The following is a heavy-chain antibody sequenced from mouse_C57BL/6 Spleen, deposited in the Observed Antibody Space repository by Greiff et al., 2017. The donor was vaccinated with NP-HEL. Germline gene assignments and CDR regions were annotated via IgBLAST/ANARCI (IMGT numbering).Heavy chain of an antibody. J-gene: IGHJ3*01. Sequence: QVQLQQSGTELVKPGASVKLSCKASGYTFTSYWMHWVKQRPGQGLEWIGTINPSNGGTNYNEKFKSKAKLTVDKSSSTAYMQISSLTSKDSAVYYCAREWYGNLFAYWGQGTLVTVSA. CDR1: GYTFTSYW. CDR3: AREWYGNLFAY. CDR2: INPSNGGT. V-gene: IGHV1-53*01. D-gene: IGHD2-10*02.